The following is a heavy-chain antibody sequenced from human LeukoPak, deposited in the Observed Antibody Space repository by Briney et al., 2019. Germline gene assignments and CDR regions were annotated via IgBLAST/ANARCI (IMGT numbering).Heavy chain of an antibody. CDR1: GFTFDDYA. CDR2: ISWNSGSI. D-gene: IGHD3-22*01. Sequence: PGGSLRLSCAASGFTFDDYAMHWVRQAPGKGLEWVSGISWNSGSIGYADSVKGRFTISRDNAKNSLYLQMNSLRAEDTALYYCAKGLFTMIVGAFDIWGQGTMVTVSS. CDR3: AKGLFTMIVGAFDI. J-gene: IGHJ3*02. V-gene: IGHV3-9*01.